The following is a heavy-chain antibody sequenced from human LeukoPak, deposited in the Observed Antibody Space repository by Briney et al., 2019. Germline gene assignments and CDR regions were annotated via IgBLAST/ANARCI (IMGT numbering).Heavy chain of an antibody. J-gene: IGHJ5*02. D-gene: IGHD2-15*01. CDR1: GYSFTSYW. CDR3: ARHHEYCSGGSCYGVWFDP. V-gene: IGHV5-51*01. CDR2: IYPGDSDT. Sequence: PGESLKISCKGSGYSFTSYWTGWVRQMPGKGLEWMGIIYPGDSDTRYSPSFQGQVTISADKSISTAYLQWSSLKASDTAMYYCARHHEYCSGGSCYGVWFDPWGQGTLVTVSS.